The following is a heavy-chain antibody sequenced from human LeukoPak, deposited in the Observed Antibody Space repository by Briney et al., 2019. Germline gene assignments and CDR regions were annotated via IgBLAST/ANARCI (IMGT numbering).Heavy chain of an antibody. CDR2: IYYSGST. Sequence: PSETLCLTCTVSSGSISSSSYYWGWIRQPPGKGLEWIGSIYYSGSTYYNPSLKSRVTISVDTSKNQFSLKLSSVTAADTAVYYCARGRDGFSNLDYWGQGTLVTVSS. J-gene: IGHJ4*02. CDR3: ARGRDGFSNLDY. D-gene: IGHD5-24*01. V-gene: IGHV4-39*07. CDR1: SGSISSSSYY.